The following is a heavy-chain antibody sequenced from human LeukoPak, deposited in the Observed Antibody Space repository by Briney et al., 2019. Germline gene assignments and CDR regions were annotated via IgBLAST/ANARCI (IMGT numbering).Heavy chain of an antibody. Sequence: GGSLRLSCAASGFTFDDYAMHWVRQAPGKGLEWVSGISWNSGSTYYADSVKGRFTISRDNSKNTLYLQMNSLRAEDTAVYYCARDLGRGVDYWGQGTLVTVSS. V-gene: IGHV3-9*01. CDR1: GFTFDDYA. D-gene: IGHD3-10*01. CDR2: ISWNSGST. J-gene: IGHJ4*02. CDR3: ARDLGRGVDY.